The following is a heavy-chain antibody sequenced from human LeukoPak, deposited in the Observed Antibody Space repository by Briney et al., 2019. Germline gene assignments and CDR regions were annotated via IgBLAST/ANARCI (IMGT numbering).Heavy chain of an antibody. CDR2: ITHSSGGT. CDR1: GYTLTDYY. CDR3: AKVAATARRDDTFEI. Sequence: ASVTVSFTASGYTLTDYYIQWVRQARGTGLEGMGWITHSSGGTIYTQKFQGRVTMPRDMSISTAYRELSRLRFDDTAVYYCAKVAATARRDDTFEICGEGALCSVSS. J-gene: IGHJ3*02. D-gene: IGHD1-26*01. V-gene: IGHV1-2*02.